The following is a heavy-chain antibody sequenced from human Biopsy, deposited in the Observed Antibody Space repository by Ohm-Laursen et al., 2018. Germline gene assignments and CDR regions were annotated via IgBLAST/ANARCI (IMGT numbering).Heavy chain of an antibody. J-gene: IGHJ5*02. CDR2: IYYHNGRS. Sequence: SETLSLTWTVSGGSISGYYWTWIRQSPGKGLEWIGYIYYHNGRSSYNPSLKSRVTMSVDTSQNQFSLNLSSVTAADTAVYYCAGLVTGFIDPWGQGSLVTVSS. D-gene: IGHD3-9*01. CDR1: GGSISGYY. V-gene: IGHV4-59*12. CDR3: AGLVTGFIDP.